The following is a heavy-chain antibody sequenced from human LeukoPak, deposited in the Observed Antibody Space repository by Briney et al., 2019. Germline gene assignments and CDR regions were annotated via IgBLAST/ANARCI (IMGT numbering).Heavy chain of an antibody. J-gene: IGHJ6*02. Sequence: ASVKVSCKASGYTFTGHYIHWVRQAPGQGLEWMGWNNPNNGGTSYAQKFQGRVSVTRDTSISTAYMEVSRLRSDDTALYYCARDRVPFYSSTFKDYYLQYGLDVWGQGTTVTVSS. V-gene: IGHV1-2*02. CDR2: NNPNNGGT. D-gene: IGHD6-13*01. CDR1: GYTFTGHY. CDR3: ARDRVPFYSSTFKDYYLQYGLDV.